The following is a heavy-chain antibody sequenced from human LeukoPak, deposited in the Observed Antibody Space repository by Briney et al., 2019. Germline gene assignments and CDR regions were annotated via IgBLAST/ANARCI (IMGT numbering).Heavy chain of an antibody. CDR1: GFNFNNYA. D-gene: IGHD1-14*01. CDR2: ISGSSNTI. J-gene: IGHJ4*02. CDR3: ARGLLVVGSKKGNPGNY. V-gene: IGHV3-48*04. Sequence: GGSLRLSCAASGFNFNNYAMNWVRQAPGEGLEWVSFISGSSNTIYYADSVRGRFTISRDNAKKSDYLQMNSLRAEDTAVYFCARGLLVVGSKKGNPGNYWGPGTLVAVSS.